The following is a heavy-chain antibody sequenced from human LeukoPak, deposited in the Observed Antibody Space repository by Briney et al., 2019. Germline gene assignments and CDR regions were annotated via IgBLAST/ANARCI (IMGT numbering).Heavy chain of an antibody. J-gene: IGHJ6*03. CDR3: ARGRTVTTGSYYYYVDV. D-gene: IGHD4-17*01. CDR2: INHSGST. Sequence: SETLSLTCAVYSGSFSGYYWSWIRHPPGKWLDWIGEINHSGSTNYNPSLKRRVTRSVDASKNQFSLKLSSVTAADTAVYYCARGRTVTTGSYYYYVDVWGKGTTVTVSS. V-gene: IGHV4-34*01. CDR1: SGSFSGYY.